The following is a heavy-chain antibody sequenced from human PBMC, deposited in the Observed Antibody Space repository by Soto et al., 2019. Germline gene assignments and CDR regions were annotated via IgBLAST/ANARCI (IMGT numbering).Heavy chain of an antibody. CDR2: IYDSGIT. V-gene: IGHV4-59*01. CDR1: GRSINSYY. D-gene: IGHD3-22*01. Sequence: QVQLQESGPGLVKPSETLSLTCNVSGRSINSYYWSWVRQRPGKGLEWIGYIYDSGITSYNPSLKSLVTTSADTSKNRFSLKLTSVTGADRAVYYCGRTYDSNGYANEFDSWGQGILVTVSS. CDR3: GRTYDSNGYANEFDS. J-gene: IGHJ4*02.